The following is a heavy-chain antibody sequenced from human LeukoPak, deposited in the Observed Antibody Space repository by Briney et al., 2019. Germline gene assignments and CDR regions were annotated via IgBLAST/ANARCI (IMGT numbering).Heavy chain of an antibody. CDR2: ISYDGSNK. Sequence: PWGSLPLPCQAYTFSPGSNGMQWVRQAPGKGLEWVAVISYDGSNKYYADSVKGRFTIARDNSKNTLYLQMNSLRACGTGVYYCAKVASPRIGPYEGLQAFLGHWAQGTLVTVSS. J-gene: IGHJ1*01. D-gene: IGHD5-24*01. CDR1: TFSPGSNG. CDR3: AKVASPRIGPYEGLQAFLGH. V-gene: IGHV3-30*18.